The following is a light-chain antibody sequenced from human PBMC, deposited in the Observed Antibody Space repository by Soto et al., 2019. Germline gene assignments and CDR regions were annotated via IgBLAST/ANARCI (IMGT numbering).Light chain of an antibody. V-gene: IGLV1-47*01. Sequence: QSVLTQPPSASGTPGQRVTISCSGSSFIFGSNFFYWYQQLPGTAPKLLIYRNNQRPSGFLDRFSGSKSGTSASLAISGLRSEDEADYYCAAWDESPARVFGTGTKVTVL. CDR3: AAWDESPARV. CDR2: RNN. J-gene: IGLJ1*01. CDR1: SFIFGSNF.